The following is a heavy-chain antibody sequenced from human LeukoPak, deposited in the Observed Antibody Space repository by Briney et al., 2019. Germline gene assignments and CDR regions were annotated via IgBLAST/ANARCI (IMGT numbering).Heavy chain of an antibody. V-gene: IGHV1-2*02. CDR2: INTNSGRT. CDR3: ARSYSGFGHALHDS. Sequence: ASVTVSCTASGYTFIDYYMHWVRQAPGQGLDWLGLINTNSGRTNYGQKFQARVTMTRDTSISTAYMEVRSMRSDDTAMYHCARSYSGFGHALHDSWGQGTPVSVSP. J-gene: IGHJ4*02. D-gene: IGHD1-26*01. CDR1: GYTFIDYY.